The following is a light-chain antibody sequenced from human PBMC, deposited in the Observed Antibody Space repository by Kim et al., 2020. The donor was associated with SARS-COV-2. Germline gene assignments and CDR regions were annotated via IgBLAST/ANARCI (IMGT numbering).Light chain of an antibody. Sequence: PDSISCKTSRSLVYSDGNTYLYWLQQRPGQSTRHLIYYVSNRDSGVPDRFSGSGSGSDFTLKISRVEAEDVVVYYCMQGTHWRPFTFGQGTKLEI. CDR3: MQGTHWRPFT. CDR1: RSLVYSDGNTY. V-gene: IGKV2-30*01. CDR2: YVS. J-gene: IGKJ2*01.